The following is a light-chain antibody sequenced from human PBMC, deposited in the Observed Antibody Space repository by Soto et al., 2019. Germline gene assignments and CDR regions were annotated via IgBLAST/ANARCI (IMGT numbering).Light chain of an antibody. CDR2: GAS. J-gene: IGKJ3*01. Sequence: EIVLTQSPGTLSLSPGERATLSCRASQSVSSSYLAWYQQKPGQAPRLLIYGASSRATGIPDRFSGSGSGTDFTLTISRLEPEDFAVYYCQQYDDSLFTFGPGTKVDIK. CDR1: QSVSSSY. CDR3: QQYDDSLFT. V-gene: IGKV3-20*01.